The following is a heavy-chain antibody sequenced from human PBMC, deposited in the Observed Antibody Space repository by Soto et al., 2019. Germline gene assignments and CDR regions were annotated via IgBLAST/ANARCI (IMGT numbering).Heavy chain of an antibody. D-gene: IGHD2-21*02. CDR3: ARIRGGNSLDY. Sequence: QVTLKESGPVLVKPTETLTLTCTVSGFSLSNARMGVSWIRQPPGKAREWLAHIFSNDEKSYSTSLKSRLTISRDTSKSQVVLTMTNMDPVDTATYSCARIRGGNSLDYWGQGTLVTVSS. V-gene: IGHV2-26*01. CDR2: IFSNDEK. CDR1: GFSLSNARMG. J-gene: IGHJ4*02.